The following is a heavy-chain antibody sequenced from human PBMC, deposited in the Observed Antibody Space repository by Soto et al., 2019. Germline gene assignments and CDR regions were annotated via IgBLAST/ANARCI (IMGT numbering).Heavy chain of an antibody. V-gene: IGHV3-33*01. J-gene: IGHJ6*02. Sequence: GGSLRLSCAASGFTFSSYGMHWVRQAPGKGLEWVVVIWYDGSNKYYADSVKGRFTISRDNSKNTLYLQMNSLRAEDTAVYYCAREIKVYANQKPYYYYGMDVWGQGTTVTVSS. CDR1: GFTFSSYG. CDR2: IWYDGSNK. D-gene: IGHD2-8*01. CDR3: AREIKVYANQKPYYYYGMDV.